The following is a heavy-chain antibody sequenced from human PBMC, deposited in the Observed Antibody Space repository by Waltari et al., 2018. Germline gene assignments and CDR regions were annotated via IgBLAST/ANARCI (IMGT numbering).Heavy chain of an antibody. CDR1: YMGSRNY. J-gene: IGHJ4*02. CDR2: IYSGGNT. V-gene: IGHV3-53*01. CDR3: ARDDSYGQFMRFDF. Sequence: YMGSRNYMSWVRQAPGKGLEWLSAIYSGGNTFYADSVKGRFNISIDNSKNTLYLQMNSLRVDDTAVYYCARDDSYGQFMRFDFWGQGTVVTVSS. D-gene: IGHD5-18*01.